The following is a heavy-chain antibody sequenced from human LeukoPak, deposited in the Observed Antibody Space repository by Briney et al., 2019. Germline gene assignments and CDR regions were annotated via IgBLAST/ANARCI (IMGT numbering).Heavy chain of an antibody. V-gene: IGHV1-18*01. CDR3: ARDRASSSTRSPFDY. CDR2: ISAYNGNT. CDR1: GYTFTSYG. J-gene: IGHJ4*02. D-gene: IGHD6-6*01. Sequence: ASVKVSCKASGYTFTSYGISWVRQAPGQGLEWMGRISAYNGNTNYAQKLQGRVTMTTDTSTSTAYMELRSLRSDDTAVYYCARDRASSSTRSPFDYWGQGTLVTVSS.